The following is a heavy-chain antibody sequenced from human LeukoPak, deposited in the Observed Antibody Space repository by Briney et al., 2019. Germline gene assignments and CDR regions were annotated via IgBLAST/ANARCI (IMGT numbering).Heavy chain of an antibody. J-gene: IGHJ2*01. Sequence: PSETLSLTCTVSGGSISSSSYYWGWIRQPPGKGLEWIGSIYYSGSTYYNPSLKSRVTISVDTSKNQFSLKLSSVTAADTAVYYCARDPAVYGDYEAWWYFDLWGRGTLVTVSS. D-gene: IGHD4-17*01. CDR3: ARDPAVYGDYEAWWYFDL. V-gene: IGHV4-39*02. CDR1: GGSISSSSYY. CDR2: IYYSGST.